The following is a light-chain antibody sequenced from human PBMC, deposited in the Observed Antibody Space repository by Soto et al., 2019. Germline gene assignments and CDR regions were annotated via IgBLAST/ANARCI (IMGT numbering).Light chain of an antibody. CDR1: SSNIGGRT. Sequence: QSALTQPPSASGTPGQRVTISCSGSSSNIGGRTVNWYQQLPGTAPKLLIYNSNQRPSGVPDRFSGSKSGTSASLAITGLQSEDEADYYCCSYAGSYTFVLGIGTKVTVL. CDR2: NSN. J-gene: IGLJ1*01. V-gene: IGLV1-44*01. CDR3: CSYAGSYTFV.